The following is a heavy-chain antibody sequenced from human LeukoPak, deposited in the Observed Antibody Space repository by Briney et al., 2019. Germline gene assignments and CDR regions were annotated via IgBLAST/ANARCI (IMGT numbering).Heavy chain of an antibody. V-gene: IGHV1-18*01. CDR1: GYTFISQG. Sequence: ASVRVSCKTSGYTFISQGMNWVQQAPGQGLEWMGWISAYNGNTNYAQKLQGRVTMTTDTSTSTAYMELRSLRSDDTAVYYCARDYRDYQLLLWGLVSLPLEEPPYFDYWGQGTLVTVSS. J-gene: IGHJ4*02. CDR2: ISAYNGNT. CDR3: ARDYRDYQLLLWGLVSLPLEEPPYFDY. D-gene: IGHD2-2*01.